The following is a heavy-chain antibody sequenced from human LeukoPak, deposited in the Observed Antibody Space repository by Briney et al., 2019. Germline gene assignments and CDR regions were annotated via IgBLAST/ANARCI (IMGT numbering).Heavy chain of an antibody. Sequence: PSETLSLTCAVYGGSFSGYYWSWIRQPPGKGLEWIGEINHSGGTNYNPSLKSRVTISVDTSKNQFSLKLSSVTAADTAVYYCARGGYHALDYWGQGTLVTVSS. D-gene: IGHD6-25*01. CDR3: ARGGYHALDY. J-gene: IGHJ4*02. CDR2: INHSGGT. CDR1: GGSFSGYY. V-gene: IGHV4-34*01.